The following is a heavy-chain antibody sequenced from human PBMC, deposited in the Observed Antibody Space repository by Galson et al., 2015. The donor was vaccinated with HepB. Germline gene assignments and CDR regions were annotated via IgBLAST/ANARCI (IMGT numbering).Heavy chain of an antibody. CDR2: IYSGGSI. Sequence: SLRLSCAASGVTVSSDYLSWVRQPPGKGLEWVSAIYSGGSIYYADSVRGRFTISRDNPKNTLYLQMNSLRAEDTAVYYCARGANQDWYFDLWGRGTLVTVSS. V-gene: IGHV3-53*01. J-gene: IGHJ2*01. CDR1: GVTVSSDY. CDR3: ARGANQDWYFDL. D-gene: IGHD4/OR15-4a*01.